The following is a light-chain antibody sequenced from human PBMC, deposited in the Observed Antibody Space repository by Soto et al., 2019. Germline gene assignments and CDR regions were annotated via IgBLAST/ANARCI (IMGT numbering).Light chain of an antibody. CDR3: QHYNGYPYT. CDR1: QSIDNW. J-gene: IGKJ2*01. CDR2: DAS. Sequence: DIQMTQSPSPLSASIGDRVTITCRAIQSIDNWLAWDQQKPGKAPHLLIYDASRLETGVPSRFSGSGSGTEFTLTISSLQADDFATYFCQHYNGYPYTFGPGTKLEIK. V-gene: IGKV1-5*01.